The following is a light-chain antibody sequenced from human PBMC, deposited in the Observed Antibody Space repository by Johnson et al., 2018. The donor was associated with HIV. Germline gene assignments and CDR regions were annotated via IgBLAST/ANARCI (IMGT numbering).Light chain of an antibody. Sequence: QSVLTQPPSVSAAPGQKVTISCSGSSSNIGNNYVSWYQQLPGTAPKLLIYDNNKRPSGIPDRFSGSKSGTSATLGITGLQAGDEADDYCTPWDTSLSVGGFFGTGTKFTFL. CDR3: TPWDTSLSVGGF. CDR1: SSNIGNNY. J-gene: IGLJ1*01. V-gene: IGLV1-51*01. CDR2: DNN.